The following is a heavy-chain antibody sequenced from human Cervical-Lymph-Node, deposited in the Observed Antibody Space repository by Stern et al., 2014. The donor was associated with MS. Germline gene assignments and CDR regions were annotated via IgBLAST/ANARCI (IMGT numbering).Heavy chain of an antibody. D-gene: IGHD2-21*02. CDR1: GFTATNNY. V-gene: IGHV3-53*01. Sequence: VQLVESGGGLIQPGGSLRLSCAASGFTATNNYMSWVRQAPGRGLEWVSVIYSDGRTNYADSVKGRFTISRDTSKNTVFLQMNGLRAEDTAVYYCARGGGDWNAFAIWGQGTTITVSS. CDR2: IYSDGRT. J-gene: IGHJ3*02. CDR3: ARGGGDWNAFAI.